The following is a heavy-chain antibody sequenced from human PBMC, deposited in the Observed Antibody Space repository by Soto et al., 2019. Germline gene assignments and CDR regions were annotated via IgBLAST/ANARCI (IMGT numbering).Heavy chain of an antibody. CDR2: IYYSGST. D-gene: IGHD6-13*01. Sequence: SETLSLTCTVSGGSISSSSYYWGWIRQPPGKGLEWIGSIYYSGSTYYNPSLKSRVTISVDTSKNQFSLKLSSVTAADTAVYYCARRNRVAAAGTRYYGMDVWGQGTTVTVSS. CDR1: GGSISSSSYY. V-gene: IGHV4-39*01. J-gene: IGHJ6*02. CDR3: ARRNRVAAAGTRYYGMDV.